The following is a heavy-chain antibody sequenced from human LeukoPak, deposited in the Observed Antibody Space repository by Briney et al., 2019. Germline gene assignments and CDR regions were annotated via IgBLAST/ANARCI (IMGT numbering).Heavy chain of an antibody. V-gene: IGHV1-69*13. CDR3: ARGNSVLKYYYGMDV. CDR2: IIPIFGTA. CDR1: GYTFTSYA. Sequence: ASVKVSCKASGYTFTSYAMNWVRQAPGQGLEWMGGIIPIFGTANYAQKFQGRVTITADESTSTAYMELSSLRSEDTAVYYCARGNSVLKYYYGMDVWGQGTTVTVSS. J-gene: IGHJ6*02. D-gene: IGHD4-23*01.